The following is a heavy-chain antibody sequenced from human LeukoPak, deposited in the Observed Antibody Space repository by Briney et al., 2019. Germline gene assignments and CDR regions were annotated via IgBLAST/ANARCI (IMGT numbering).Heavy chain of an antibody. CDR1: GYTFTSSY. D-gene: IGHD3-22*01. Sequence: APVKVSCKASGYTFTSSYMHWVRQAPGPGLEWLGIIHPSGGSTSYAQKFQGRVTMTRDTSTSTVYMELSSLRSEDTAVYCCARAAGDSSAYYSDYWGQGTLVTVSS. CDR3: ARAAGDSSAYYSDY. V-gene: IGHV1-46*01. CDR2: IHPSGGST. J-gene: IGHJ4*02.